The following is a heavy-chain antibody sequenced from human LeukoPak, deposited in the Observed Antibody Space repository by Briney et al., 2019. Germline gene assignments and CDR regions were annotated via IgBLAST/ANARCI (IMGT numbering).Heavy chain of an antibody. Sequence: SETLSLTCTVSGGSISSYYWSWIRQPPGKGLEGIGYIYYSGSTNYSPSLKSRVTISVDTSKNQFSLRLSSVTAADTAVYYCARRVGATRPFDYWGQGTLVTVSS. V-gene: IGHV4-59*01. CDR2: IYYSGST. CDR3: ARRVGATRPFDY. D-gene: IGHD1-26*01. CDR1: GGSISSYY. J-gene: IGHJ4*02.